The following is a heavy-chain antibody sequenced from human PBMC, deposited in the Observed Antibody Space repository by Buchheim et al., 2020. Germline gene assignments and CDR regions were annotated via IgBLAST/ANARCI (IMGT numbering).Heavy chain of an antibody. CDR2: INQGGSEK. CDR3: ARDQRTPRLVYDY. CDR1: GFTFSSHW. V-gene: IGHV3-7*01. Sequence: EVQLVESGGGLVQPGGSLRLSCTASGFTFSSHWMSWVRQAPGKGLEWVANINQGGSEKHYVDSVKGRFTISRDNAKNSMYLQMDSLRAEHTALYYCARDQRTPRLVYDYWGQGTL. J-gene: IGHJ4*02. D-gene: IGHD6-19*01.